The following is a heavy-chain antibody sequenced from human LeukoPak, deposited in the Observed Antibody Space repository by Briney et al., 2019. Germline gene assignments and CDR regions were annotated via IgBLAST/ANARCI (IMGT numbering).Heavy chain of an antibody. CDR1: GFTFSDFA. D-gene: IGHD2-2*01. CDR3: AKVPLVVPAALPGDY. J-gene: IGHJ4*02. Sequence: GGSLRLSCAASGFTFSDFAMSWVRQAPGKGLEWVSTISDGGSITYYADSVKGRFTISRDNSKNTLFLQMNSLRAEDTAVYYCAKVPLVVPAALPGDYWGQGTLVTVSS. CDR2: ISDGGSIT. V-gene: IGHV3-23*01.